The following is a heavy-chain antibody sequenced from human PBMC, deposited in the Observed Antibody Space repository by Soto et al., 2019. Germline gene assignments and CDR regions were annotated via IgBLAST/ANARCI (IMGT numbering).Heavy chain of an antibody. Sequence: PSETLSLTCTVSGGSISSGSYYWGWIRQPPGKGLEWIASINFSGTTYDNPSLKSRVTISVDTSKNQFSLKLNSVTAADTAVYYCARHGYVGGRPYFDHWGQGALVTVSS. CDR2: INFSGTT. CDR1: GGSISSGSYY. D-gene: IGHD3-10*02. V-gene: IGHV4-39*01. CDR3: ARHGYVGGRPYFDH. J-gene: IGHJ4*02.